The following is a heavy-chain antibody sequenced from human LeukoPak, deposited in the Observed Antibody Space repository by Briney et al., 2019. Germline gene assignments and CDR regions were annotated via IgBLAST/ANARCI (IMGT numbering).Heavy chain of an antibody. V-gene: IGHV4-59*11. CDR3: ARLPDISGWPFDC. CDR2: VAFDGRT. J-gene: IGHJ4*02. D-gene: IGHD6-19*01. Sequence: PSETLSLTCTVSGGPIDKHYWTWIRRPPGKGLEWIGYVAFDGRTVYNPSLSSRLTMSVDPSMGQFSLSLTSVTAADTAIYYCARLPDISGWPFDCWGQGTLVTVSS. CDR1: GGPIDKHY.